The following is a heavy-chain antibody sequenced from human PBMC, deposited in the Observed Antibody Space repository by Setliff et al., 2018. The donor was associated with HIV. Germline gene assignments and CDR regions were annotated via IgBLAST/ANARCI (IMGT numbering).Heavy chain of an antibody. CDR3: VRENDLLDGFDF. CDR1: GTVSLATVFL. CDR2: HYRSKWYY. V-gene: IGHV6-1*01. J-gene: IGHJ3*01. D-gene: IGHD1-1*01. Sequence: SQTPHSPVSSPGTVSLATVFLGTGSGSPHREALSGWEGHYRSKWYYQYALSLKSRISINPDTSKNQFSLQLNSVTPEDTGLYYCVRENDLLDGFDFWGQGTMVTVSS.